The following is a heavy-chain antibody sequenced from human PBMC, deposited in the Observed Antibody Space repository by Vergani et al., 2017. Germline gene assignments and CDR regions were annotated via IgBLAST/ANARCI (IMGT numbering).Heavy chain of an antibody. CDR1: GSPFTNYG. J-gene: IGHJ4*02. Sequence: QVQLVESGGGVVQPGGSLRLSCAASGSPFTNYGMHWVRQAPGKGLEWVAFTLYDGMVEYYGDSVRGRFTISRDNSKNTLYLQMNRLRPEDTAVYYCAAADAAYCRGASGYDFFEYWGQGTLVTVAS. D-gene: IGHD2-15*01. CDR3: AAADAAYCRGASGYDFFEY. CDR2: TLYDGMVE. V-gene: IGHV3-30*02.